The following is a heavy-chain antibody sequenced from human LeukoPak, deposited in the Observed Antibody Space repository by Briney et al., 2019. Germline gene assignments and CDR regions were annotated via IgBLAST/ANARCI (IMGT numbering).Heavy chain of an antibody. CDR2: ISSSSSYI. Sequence: ETLSLTCTVSGGSISSYYWNWVRQAPGKGLEWVSSISSSSSYIYYADSVKGRFTISRDNAKNSLYLQMNSLRAEDTAVYYCAREGNTVYYFDYWGQGTLVTVSS. CDR1: GGSISSYY. CDR3: AREGNTVYYFDY. D-gene: IGHD4-17*01. J-gene: IGHJ4*02. V-gene: IGHV3-21*01.